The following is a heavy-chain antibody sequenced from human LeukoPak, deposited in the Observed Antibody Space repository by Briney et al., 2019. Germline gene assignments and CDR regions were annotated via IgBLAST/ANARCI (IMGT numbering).Heavy chain of an antibody. CDR2: MYHNGST. Sequence: SETLSLTCAVYGGSFSGYYWGWIRQPPGKGLEWIGSMYHNGSTYYNPSLKSRVTISVDTSKNQFSLKLSSVPAADTAVYYCARDKWRVGYYGSGSWINWFDPWGQGTLVTVSS. CDR1: GGSFSGYY. CDR3: ARDKWRVGYYGSGSWINWFDP. V-gene: IGHV4-34*01. D-gene: IGHD3-10*01. J-gene: IGHJ5*02.